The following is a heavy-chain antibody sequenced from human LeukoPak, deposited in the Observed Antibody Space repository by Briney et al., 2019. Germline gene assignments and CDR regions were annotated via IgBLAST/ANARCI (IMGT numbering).Heavy chain of an antibody. J-gene: IGHJ3*02. CDR1: GYTFTGYY. CDR2: INPNSGGT. Sequence: ASVKVSCKASGYTFTGYYMHWVRQAPGEGLEWMGRINPNSGGTNYARKFQGRVTMTRDTSISTAYMEVSRLTSDDTAVYYCARDSGGYCSRCSCYSVAFEIWGQGTMVTVSS. CDR3: ARDSGGYCSRCSCYSVAFEI. V-gene: IGHV1-2*06. D-gene: IGHD2-2*01.